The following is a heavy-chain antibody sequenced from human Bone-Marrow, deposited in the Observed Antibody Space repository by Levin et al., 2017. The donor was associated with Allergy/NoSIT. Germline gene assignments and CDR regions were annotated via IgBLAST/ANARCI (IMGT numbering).Heavy chain of an antibody. J-gene: IGHJ4*02. V-gene: IGHV4-61*01. Sequence: GSLRLSCTVSGDSVSTISSYWNWIRQPPGQGLEWIGYIHYSGTSQYNPSLGSRVTMSVDTSKNQFSLELTSVSAADSALYYCSRQRVGVARHYFDSWGQGTLVTVSS. CDR2: IHYSGTS. D-gene: IGHD2-15*01. CDR1: GDSVSTISSY. CDR3: SRQRVGVARHYFDS.